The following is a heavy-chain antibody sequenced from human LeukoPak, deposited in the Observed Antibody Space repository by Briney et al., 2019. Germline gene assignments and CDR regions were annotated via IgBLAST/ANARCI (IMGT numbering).Heavy chain of an antibody. CDR2: IYYSGST. CDR1: GGSISSYY. Sequence: SGTLSLTCTVSGGSISSYYWSWIRQPPGKGLEWIGYIYYSGSTNYNPSLKSRVTISVDTSKNQFSLKLSSVTAADTAVYYCARGATGTTLSYYYYYMDVWGKGTTVTVSS. V-gene: IGHV4-59*01. D-gene: IGHD1-1*01. CDR3: ARGATGTTLSYYYYYMDV. J-gene: IGHJ6*03.